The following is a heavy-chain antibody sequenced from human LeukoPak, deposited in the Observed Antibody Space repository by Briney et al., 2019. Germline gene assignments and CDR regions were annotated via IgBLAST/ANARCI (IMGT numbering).Heavy chain of an antibody. V-gene: IGHV4-34*01. J-gene: IGHJ6*02. D-gene: IGHD2-2*01. CDR2: INHSGST. CDR3: ARGRRYCSSTSCFETYYYYYGMDV. CDR1: GGSFSGYY. Sequence: PSETLSLTCAVYGGSFSGYYWSWIRQPPGKGLEWIGEINHSGSTNYNPSLKSRVTISVDTSKNQFSLKLSSVTAADTAVYYCARGRRYCSSTSCFETYYYYYGMDVWGQGTTVTVSS.